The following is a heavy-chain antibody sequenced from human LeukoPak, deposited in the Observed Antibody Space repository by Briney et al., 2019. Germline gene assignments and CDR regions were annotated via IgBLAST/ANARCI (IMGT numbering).Heavy chain of an antibody. V-gene: IGHV1-3*01. D-gene: IGHD6-13*01. CDR3: ARFSIAAAADTEYFQH. CDR1: GYTFTSYA. CDR2: INAGNGNT. J-gene: IGHJ1*01. Sequence: GASVKVSCKASGYTFTSYAMHWVRQAPGQRLEWMGWINAGNGNTKYSQKFQGRVTITRDTSASTAYMELSSLRSEDTAVYYCARFSIAAAADTEYFQHWGQGTLVTVSS.